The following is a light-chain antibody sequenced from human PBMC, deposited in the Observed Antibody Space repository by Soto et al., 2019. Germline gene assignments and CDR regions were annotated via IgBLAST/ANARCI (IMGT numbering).Light chain of an antibody. CDR3: QQSFSIPYI. CDR1: QSISSN. V-gene: IGKV1-39*01. Sequence: DIQMTQSPSSLSAFAGDRVTITCRASQSISSNLNWYQQKPGKAPKLLIYSASSLQSGVPSRFSGSGSGTDFTLTITSLQPEDFATYYCQQSFSIPYIFGQGTKLDNK. J-gene: IGKJ2*01. CDR2: SAS.